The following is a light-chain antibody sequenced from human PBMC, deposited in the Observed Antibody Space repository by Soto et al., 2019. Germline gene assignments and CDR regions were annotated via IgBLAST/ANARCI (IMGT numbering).Light chain of an antibody. CDR2: DVF. V-gene: IGKV3-11*01. CDR3: LRRSVWPWT. J-gene: IGKJ1*01. CDR1: LSFGNY. Sequence: IVLTQSPATLPLSPGERATLSCRASLSFGNYLAWYHQKPGQAPRLLSYDVFNRATGIPARLSGSGSGTDFTLTISSLEPEDFAVYYCLRRSVWPWTFGQGTRLEVK.